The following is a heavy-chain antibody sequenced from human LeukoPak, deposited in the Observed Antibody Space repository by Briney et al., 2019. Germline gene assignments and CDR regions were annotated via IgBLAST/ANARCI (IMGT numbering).Heavy chain of an antibody. CDR1: GYTFTSYD. CDR2: MNPNSGNT. CDR3: ARGVRGARLQRRDVVPYYFDY. Sequence: ASVKVSCKASGYTFTSYDINWVRQATGQGLEWMGWMNPNSGNTGYAQKFQGRVTMTRNTSISTAYMELSSLRSEDTAVYYCARGVRGARLQRRDVVPYYFDYWGQGTLVTVSS. V-gene: IGHV1-8*01. J-gene: IGHJ4*02. D-gene: IGHD3-10*01.